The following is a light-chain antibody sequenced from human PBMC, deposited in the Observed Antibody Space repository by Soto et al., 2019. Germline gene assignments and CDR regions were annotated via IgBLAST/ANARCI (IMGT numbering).Light chain of an antibody. CDR2: DVT. Sequence: QSALTQPASVSGSPGQSISISCTGASSDIGAYHFVSWYQQHPGKAPRLIIFDVTNRPAGVSNRFSGSKSGNAASLTVSGLQPEDGADYFCSSFAAGNTLIFGGGTKVTVL. J-gene: IGLJ2*01. CDR3: SSFAAGNTLI. CDR1: SSDIGAYHF. V-gene: IGLV2-14*03.